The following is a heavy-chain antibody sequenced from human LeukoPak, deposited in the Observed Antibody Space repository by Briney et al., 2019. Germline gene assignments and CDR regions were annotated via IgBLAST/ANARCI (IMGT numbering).Heavy chain of an antibody. CDR2: MNPNSGNT. CDR3: ARVPNTAMVFDY. D-gene: IGHD5-18*01. Sequence: ASVKVSCKASGYTFTSYDINWVRQATGQGLEWMGWMNPNSGNTGYAQKFQGRVTMTRNTSISTAYMELSSLRSEDTAVYYCARVPNTAMVFDYWGQGTLVTVSS. J-gene: IGHJ4*02. CDR1: GYTFTSYD. V-gene: IGHV1-8*01.